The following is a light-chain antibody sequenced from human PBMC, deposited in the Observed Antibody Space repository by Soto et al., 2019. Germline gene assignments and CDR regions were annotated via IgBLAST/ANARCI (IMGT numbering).Light chain of an antibody. Sequence: EIVLTQSPGTLSLSPGERATLSCRASQSVSSNYLGWYQQKPGQAPRRLIYGASNRATGIPDRFSGSGSGTDFTLTISRLEPEDFAVYYCQQYGSLPRTFGQGTKVEIK. J-gene: IGKJ1*01. CDR2: GAS. CDR1: QSVSSNY. V-gene: IGKV3-20*01. CDR3: QQYGSLPRT.